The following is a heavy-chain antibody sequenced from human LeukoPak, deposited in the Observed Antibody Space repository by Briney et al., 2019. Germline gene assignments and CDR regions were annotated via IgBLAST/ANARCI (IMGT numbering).Heavy chain of an antibody. J-gene: IGHJ2*01. Sequence: GGSLRLSCTASGFTFDDYAMHWVRQARGKGLEWVSGISWNSGSIGYADSVKGRFTISRDNAKNSLYLQMNSLRAEDTALYYCVAAARRKSSWYFDLWGRGTLVTVSS. CDR1: GFTFDDYA. CDR2: ISWNSGSI. V-gene: IGHV3-9*01. D-gene: IGHD6-13*01. CDR3: VAAARRKSSWYFDL.